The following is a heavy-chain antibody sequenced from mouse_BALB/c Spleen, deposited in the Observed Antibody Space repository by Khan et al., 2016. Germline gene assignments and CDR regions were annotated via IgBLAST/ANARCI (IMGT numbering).Heavy chain of an antibody. J-gene: IGHJ3*01. D-gene: IGHD1-1*01. Sequence: EVKLLESGGGLVQPGGSLKLSCAASGFDFSRYWMRWVRQAPGKGLEWIGEINPDSSTINYTPSLKDKFIISRDNAKNTRYLQMSKVRSEDTALYYCARPVRGFAYWGQGTLVTVSA. CDR1: GFDFSRYW. CDR3: ARPVRGFAY. V-gene: IGHV4-1*02. CDR2: INPDSSTI.